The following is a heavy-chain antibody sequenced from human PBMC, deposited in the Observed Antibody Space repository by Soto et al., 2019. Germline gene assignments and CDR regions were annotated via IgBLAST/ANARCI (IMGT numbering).Heavy chain of an antibody. J-gene: IGHJ5*02. D-gene: IGHD3-16*01. Sequence: SETLSLTCTASGGSTSSSTYSWGWIRQPPGKGLEWIGSMHYSGATYYNPSLKSRVSISVDTSKSQFSLKLTFVTAADTAVYFCARQGSNSSRRLSWFDPWGQGTLVTVS. CDR2: MHYSGAT. CDR1: GGSTSSSTYS. CDR3: ARQGSNSSRRLSWFDP. V-gene: IGHV4-39*01.